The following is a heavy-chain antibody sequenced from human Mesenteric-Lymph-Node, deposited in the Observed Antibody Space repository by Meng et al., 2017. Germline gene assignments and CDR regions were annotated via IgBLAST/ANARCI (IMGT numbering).Heavy chain of an antibody. CDR1: GFTFSSYA. CDR2: IRSKANSYAT. V-gene: IGHV3-73*01. D-gene: IGHD5-24*01. Sequence: GESLKISCAASGFTFSSYAMHWVRQASGKGLEWVGRIRSKANSYATAYAASVKGRFTISRDDSKNTAYLQMNSLKTEDTAVYYCTRQEMVTYYFDYWGQGTLVTVSS. J-gene: IGHJ4*02. CDR3: TRQEMVTYYFDY.